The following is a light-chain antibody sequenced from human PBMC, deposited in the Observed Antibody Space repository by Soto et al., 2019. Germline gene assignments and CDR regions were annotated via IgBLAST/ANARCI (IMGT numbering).Light chain of an antibody. CDR1: NSDVGAYNY. V-gene: IGLV2-14*01. Sequence: QSVLTQPASVSGSPGQSITISCTGTNSDVGAYNYVSWFQQHPGKAPKLIIFEVSNRPSGVSHRFSGSKSGNTASLTISGLQTEDEADYYSLSYTITSILVFGGGTKVTVL. CDR2: EVS. J-gene: IGLJ3*02. CDR3: LSYTITSILV.